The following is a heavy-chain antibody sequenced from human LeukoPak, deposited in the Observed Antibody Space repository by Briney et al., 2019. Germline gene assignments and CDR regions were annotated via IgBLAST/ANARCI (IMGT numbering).Heavy chain of an antibody. V-gene: IGHV3-23*01. J-gene: IGHJ4*02. Sequence: GGSLRLPCAASGFTFNRNAISWVRQASGKGLEWVSTIGGSGDKTFYADSVKGRFTISRDNSKNMLHLQMSSLTGEDTALYYCVRRGDASSGWGDHDYWGQGALVTVSS. CDR1: GFTFNRNA. CDR3: VRRGDASSGWGDHDY. CDR2: IGGSGDKT. D-gene: IGHD6-19*01.